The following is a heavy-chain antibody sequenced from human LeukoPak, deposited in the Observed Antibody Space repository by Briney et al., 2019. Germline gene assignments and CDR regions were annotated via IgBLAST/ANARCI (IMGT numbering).Heavy chain of an antibody. CDR3: ARGAWNWGDITVGNWFDP. J-gene: IGHJ5*02. Sequence: SETLSLTCAVYGGSFSGYYWSWIRQPPGKGLDWTGEINHSGSINYNPSLKSRVTISVDTSKNQFSLKLSSVTAADTAVYYCARGAWNWGDITVGNWFDPWGQGTLVTVSS. CDR2: INHSGSI. D-gene: IGHD3-10*01. CDR1: GGSFSGYY. V-gene: IGHV4-34*01.